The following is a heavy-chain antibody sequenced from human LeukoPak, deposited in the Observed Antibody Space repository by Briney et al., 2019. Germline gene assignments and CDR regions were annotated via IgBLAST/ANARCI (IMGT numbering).Heavy chain of an antibody. Sequence: ASVKVSCKVSGYTLTELSMHWVRQALGKGLEWMGGFDPEDGETIYAQKFQGRVTMTEDTSTDTAYMELSSLRSEDTAVYYCATAYYYDSSGVNWFDPWGQGTLVTVSS. CDR1: GYTLTELS. V-gene: IGHV1-24*01. CDR3: ATAYYYDSSGVNWFDP. CDR2: FDPEDGET. D-gene: IGHD3-22*01. J-gene: IGHJ5*02.